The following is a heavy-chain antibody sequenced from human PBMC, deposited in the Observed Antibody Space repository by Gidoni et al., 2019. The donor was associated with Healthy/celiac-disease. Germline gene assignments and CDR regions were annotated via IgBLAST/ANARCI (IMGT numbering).Heavy chain of an antibody. CDR2: INHSGST. V-gene: IGHV4-34*01. CDR3: ARGSAQAAAWYTAVY. Sequence: QVQLQQWGAGLLKPSETLSLTCAVYGGSFSGYYWSWIRQPPGKGLEWIGEINHSGSTNYNPSLKSRVTISVDTSKNQFSLKLSSVTAADTAVYYCARGSAQAAAWYTAVYWGQGTLVTVSS. CDR1: GGSFSGYY. D-gene: IGHD6-13*01. J-gene: IGHJ4*02.